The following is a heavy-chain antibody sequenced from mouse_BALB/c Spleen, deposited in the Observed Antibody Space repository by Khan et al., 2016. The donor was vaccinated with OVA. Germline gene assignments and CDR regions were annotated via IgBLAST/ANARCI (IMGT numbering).Heavy chain of an antibody. J-gene: IGHJ3*01. CDR2: INPTTGYT. D-gene: IGHD2-4*01. CDR3: ARSPTMITQFSY. CDR1: GYTFTSYW. Sequence: QVQLQQSGAELAKPGASVKMSCKASGYTFTSYWMHWVKQRPGQGLEWIGFINPTTGYTEYNQKFKDKATLTAEKSSSTAYMQLSSLTSEDSAVYYCARSPTMITQFSYWGPGTLVTVSA. V-gene: IGHV1-7*01.